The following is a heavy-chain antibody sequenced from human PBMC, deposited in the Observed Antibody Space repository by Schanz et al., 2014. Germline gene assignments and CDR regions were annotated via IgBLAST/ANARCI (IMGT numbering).Heavy chain of an antibody. J-gene: IGHJ5*02. CDR2: INGNGGIT. V-gene: IGHV3-23*04. D-gene: IGHD2-15*01. CDR3: SKDKQGSRSDDP. Sequence: VQLVESGGGVVQPGRSLRLSCTASRIIFGTYSMNWIRQTPKGLEWVSAINGNGGITYYADPVKGRFTISRDNSKNTLYLEMNRLRVDDTAVYYCSKDKQGSRSDDPWGQGTLVIVSS. CDR1: RIIFGTYS.